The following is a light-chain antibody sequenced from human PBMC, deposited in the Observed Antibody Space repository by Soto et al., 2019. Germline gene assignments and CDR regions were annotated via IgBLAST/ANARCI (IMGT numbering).Light chain of an antibody. CDR2: EVH. J-gene: IGLJ1*01. V-gene: IGLV2-8*01. Sequence: QSVLTQHPSASGSPGQSVTISCTGTRGDVGSYNYVSWYQQRPGKAPKLMIYEVHKRPSGVPDRFSGSKSGNTASLTVSGLQAEDEADYYCSSYAGSNNFVAFGSGTKVTVL. CDR3: SSYAGSNNFVA. CDR1: RGDVGSYNY.